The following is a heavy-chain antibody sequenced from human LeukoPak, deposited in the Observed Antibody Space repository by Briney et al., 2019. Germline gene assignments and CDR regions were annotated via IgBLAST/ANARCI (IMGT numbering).Heavy chain of an antibody. CDR2: IKSKTDGGTT. V-gene: IGHV3-15*01. CDR1: GFTFSNAW. Sequence: PGGSLRLSCAASGFTFSNAWTSWVRQAPGKGLQWVGRIKSKTDGGTTDYAAPVEGRFTISRDDSKNILSLQMNSLKTEDTAVYYCTTGSYYDSTDYWGQGTLVTVSS. J-gene: IGHJ4*02. CDR3: TTGSYYDSTDY. D-gene: IGHD3-22*01.